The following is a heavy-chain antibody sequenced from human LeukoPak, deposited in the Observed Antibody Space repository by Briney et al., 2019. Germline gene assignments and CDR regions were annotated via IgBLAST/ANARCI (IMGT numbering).Heavy chain of an antibody. D-gene: IGHD3-10*01. J-gene: IGHJ6*03. CDR2: INPNSGGT. CDR3: ARDGRGFRNQGSSLYYYYYMDV. CDR1: GYTFTGYY. V-gene: IGHV1-2*02. Sequence: VASVKVSCKASGYTFTGYYMHWVRQAPGQGLEWMGWINPNSGGTNYAQKFQGRVTMTRDTSISTAYMELSRLRSDDTAVYYCARDGRGFRNQGSSLYYYYYMDVWGKGTTVTISS.